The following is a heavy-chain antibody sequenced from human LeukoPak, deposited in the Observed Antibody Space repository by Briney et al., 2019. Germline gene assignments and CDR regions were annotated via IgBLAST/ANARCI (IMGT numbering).Heavy chain of an antibody. J-gene: IGHJ3*02. CDR1: GGSISSYY. CDR2: IYYSGST. D-gene: IGHD3-3*01. CDR3: ARDRAQEYDFWSGYYTGDAFDI. Sequence: SETLSLTCTVSGGSISSYYWSWIRQPPGKGLEWIGYIYYSGSTNYNPSLKSRVTISVDTSKNQFSLKLSSVTAADTAVYYCARDRAQEYDFWSGYYTGDAFDIWGQGTMVTVSS. V-gene: IGHV4-59*12.